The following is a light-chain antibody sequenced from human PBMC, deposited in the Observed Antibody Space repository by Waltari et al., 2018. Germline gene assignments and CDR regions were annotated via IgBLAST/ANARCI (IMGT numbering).Light chain of an antibody. V-gene: IGLV5-37*01. CDR2: YNSSSEK. J-gene: IGLJ3*02. CDR3: MFWPGNVWV. CDR1: SDTNVVEFI. Sequence: QPVLTKPPSSSASPGESDRLTRTSPSDTNVVEFILSRSHQKPGSPPRFPRSYNSSSEKAQGSAVPRRFSGSKDTSANAGILLISGLQSEDEADSFCMFWPGNVWVFGGGNKLTVL.